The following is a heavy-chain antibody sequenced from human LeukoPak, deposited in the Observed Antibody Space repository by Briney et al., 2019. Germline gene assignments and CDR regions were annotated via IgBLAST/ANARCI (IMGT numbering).Heavy chain of an antibody. V-gene: IGHV4-59*01. CDR3: ARVGGARLYNWFDP. D-gene: IGHD1-26*01. CDR2: IYYSGST. J-gene: IGHJ5*02. CDR1: GGSISSYY. Sequence: SETLSLTCTVSGGSISSYYWSWIRQPPGKGLEWIGYIYYSGSTNYNPSLKSRVTISVDTSKNQFSLKLSSVTAADTAVYYCARVGGARLYNWFDPWGQGTLVTVSS.